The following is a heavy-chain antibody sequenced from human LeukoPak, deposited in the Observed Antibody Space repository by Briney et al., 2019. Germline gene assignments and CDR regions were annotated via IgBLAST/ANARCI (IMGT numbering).Heavy chain of an antibody. V-gene: IGHV3-11*01. CDR1: GFTFSDYY. Sequence: PGGSLRLSCAASGFTFSDYYMSWIRQAPGKGLEWVSYISSSGSTIYYADSVKGRFTISRDNAKNTVYLQMNSLRAEDTAIYYCAKDAANYPFFFDFWGQGTPVTVSS. D-gene: IGHD4/OR15-4a*01. J-gene: IGHJ4*02. CDR3: AKDAANYPFFFDF. CDR2: ISSSGSTI.